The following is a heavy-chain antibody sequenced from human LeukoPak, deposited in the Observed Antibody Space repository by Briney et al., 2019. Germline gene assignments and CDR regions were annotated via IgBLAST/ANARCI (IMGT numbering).Heavy chain of an antibody. D-gene: IGHD3-16*02. V-gene: IGHV1-18*01. CDR2: ISAYNGNT. Sequence: GASVKVSCKASGYTFINYGISRVRQAPGQGLEWMGWISAYNGNTNYAQKLQGRVTMTTDTSTSTAYMELRSLRSDDTAVYYCARAIAGDYNDYWGQGTLVTVSS. CDR1: GYTFINYG. CDR3: ARAIAGDYNDY. J-gene: IGHJ4*02.